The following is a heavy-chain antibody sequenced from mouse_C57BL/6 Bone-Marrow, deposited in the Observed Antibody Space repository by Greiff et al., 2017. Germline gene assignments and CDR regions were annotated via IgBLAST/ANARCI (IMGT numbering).Heavy chain of an antibody. CDR3: AREGTTVVAPFDY. V-gene: IGHV1-69*01. CDR2: IDPSDSYT. D-gene: IGHD1-1*01. Sequence: VQLQQPGAELVMPGASVKLSCKASGYTFTSYWMHWVKQRPGQGLEWIGEIDPSDSYTNYNQKFKGKSTLTVDQSSSTAYMQLSSLTSEDSAVYDCAREGTTVVAPFDYWGQGTTLTVSS. CDR1: GYTFTSYW. J-gene: IGHJ2*01.